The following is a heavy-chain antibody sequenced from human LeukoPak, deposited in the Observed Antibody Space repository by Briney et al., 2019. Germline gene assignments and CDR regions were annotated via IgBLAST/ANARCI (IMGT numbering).Heavy chain of an antibody. D-gene: IGHD2-15*01. CDR1: GYSISSGYY. CDR3: ARGNCSGGSCYPDYYYMDV. CDR2: IYHSGGT. Sequence: PSETLSLTCSVSGYSISSGYYWGRIRQPPGKGLEWIGSIYHSGGTYYNPSLKSRVTISVDTSKNQFSLKLSSVTAADTAVYYCARGNCSGGSCYPDYYYMDVWGKGTTVTVSS. V-gene: IGHV4-38-2*02. J-gene: IGHJ6*03.